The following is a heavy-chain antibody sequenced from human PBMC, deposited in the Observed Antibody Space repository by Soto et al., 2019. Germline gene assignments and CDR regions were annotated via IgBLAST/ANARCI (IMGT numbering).Heavy chain of an antibody. D-gene: IGHD3-9*01. CDR3: AHKLRYLDPMDV. CDR1: GFSLSTGGVA. CDR2: IYWNDDK. J-gene: IGHJ6*02. V-gene: IGHV2-5*01. Sequence: TLVNPTQTLTLTCTFSGFSLSTGGVAVGWIRQPPGKALEWLALIYWNDDKLYSPSLKTRLTVTKDTSKNQVVLTMTNVGPVDTATYYCAHKLRYLDPMDVWGQGTTVTAP.